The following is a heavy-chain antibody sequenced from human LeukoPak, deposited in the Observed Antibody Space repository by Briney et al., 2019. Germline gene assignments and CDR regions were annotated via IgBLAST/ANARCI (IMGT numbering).Heavy chain of an antibody. J-gene: IGHJ3*02. CDR2: ISWNSGSI. CDR3: AKGGGYCDSSGEGIHDAFDI. CDR1: GFTFDDYA. D-gene: IGHD3-22*01. Sequence: GRSLRLSCAASGFTFDDYAMHWVRQAPGKGLEWVSGISWNSGSIGYADSVKGRFTISRDNAKNSLYLQMNSLRAEDTALYYCAKGGGYCDSSGEGIHDAFDIWGQGTMVTVSS. V-gene: IGHV3-9*01.